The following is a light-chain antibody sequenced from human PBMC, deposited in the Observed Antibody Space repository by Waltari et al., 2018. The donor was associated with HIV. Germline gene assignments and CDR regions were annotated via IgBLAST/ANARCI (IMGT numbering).Light chain of an antibody. CDR2: GAS. CDR1: KTGRSS. Sequence: EIPITQSPPSLSASVGQRVTITCRASKTGRSSLAWYQQRPGKAPKSLVYGASKLQTEVPSRFSAGGSGTNFSLTISSLKPDDFATYSCQQYYTFHRTFGRGTRVDMK. V-gene: IGKV1D-16*01. J-gene: IGKJ1*01. CDR3: QQYYTFHRT.